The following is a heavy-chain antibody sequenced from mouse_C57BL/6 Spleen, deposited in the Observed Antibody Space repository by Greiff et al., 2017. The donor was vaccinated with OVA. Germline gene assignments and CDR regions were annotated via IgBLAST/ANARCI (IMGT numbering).Heavy chain of an antibody. Sequence: VQLQESGPGLVQPSQSLSITCTVSGFSLTSYGVHWVRQSPGKGLEWLGVIWSGGSTDYNAAFISRLSISKDNSKSQVFFKMNSLQADDTAIYYCARNGYDYPAWFAYWGQGTLVTVSA. CDR3: ARNGYDYPAWFAY. D-gene: IGHD2-4*01. CDR2: IWSGGST. CDR1: GFSLTSYG. V-gene: IGHV2-2*01. J-gene: IGHJ3*01.